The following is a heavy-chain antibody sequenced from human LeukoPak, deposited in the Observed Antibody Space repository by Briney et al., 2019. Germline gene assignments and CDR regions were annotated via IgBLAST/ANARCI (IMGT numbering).Heavy chain of an antibody. CDR2: ISKDGSNR. CDR1: GFPFSDFA. D-gene: IGHD4-17*01. Sequence: GGSLRLSCAASGFPFSDFAVHWVRQAPAKGLEWLAVISKDGSNRFYADSVRGRFTISRDNSKNTLFLQMNSLRTEDTAVYYCARESYGDYYFDYWGQGTLVTVSS. CDR3: ARESYGDYYFDY. J-gene: IGHJ4*02. V-gene: IGHV3-30-3*01.